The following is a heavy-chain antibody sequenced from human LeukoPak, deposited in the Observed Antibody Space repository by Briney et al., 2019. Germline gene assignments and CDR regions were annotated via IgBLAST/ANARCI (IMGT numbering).Heavy chain of an antibody. CDR3: VSDPNIVVIYN. D-gene: IGHD2-21*01. CDR1: GGSISSMSYY. Sequence: PSETLSLTCTVSGGSISSMSYYWSWIRQPPGKGLEWIGSLFYGGSTYYNPSLKSRVTIFVDTSNNQFSLRLSSVTAADTAVYYCVSDPNIVVIYNWGQGTPVTVSS. CDR2: LFYGGST. V-gene: IGHV4-39*01. J-gene: IGHJ4*02.